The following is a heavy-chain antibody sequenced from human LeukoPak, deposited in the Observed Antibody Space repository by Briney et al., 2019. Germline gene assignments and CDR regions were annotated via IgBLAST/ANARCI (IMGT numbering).Heavy chain of an antibody. V-gene: IGHV3-21*06. CDR3: ARRGYHDSSGYDY. D-gene: IGHD3-22*01. J-gene: IGHJ4*02. Sequence: GGSLRLSCAASGFTFSSYGMSWVRQAPGKGLEWVSSISGRSADIYYADSVKGRFTISRDNAKNSVFLQMNNLRVEDTAIYYCARRGYHDSSGYDYWGQGTPVTVSS. CDR1: GFTFSSYG. CDR2: ISGRSADI.